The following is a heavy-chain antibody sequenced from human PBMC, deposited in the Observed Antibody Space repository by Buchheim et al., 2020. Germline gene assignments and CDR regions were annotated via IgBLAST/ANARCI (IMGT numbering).Heavy chain of an antibody. CDR1: GYIARNYW. Sequence: EVQLVESGGGLVRPGGSLRLSCAASGYIARNYWMTWVRQAPGKGLEWVANINQDGSEKNYVDSVKGRFTTSRDNAKNSLYLQVNSLRVEDTAVYYCVGCGGDCYTPDHWGQGTL. J-gene: IGHJ4*02. CDR3: VGCGGDCYTPDH. CDR2: INQDGSEK. V-gene: IGHV3-7*03. D-gene: IGHD2-21*02.